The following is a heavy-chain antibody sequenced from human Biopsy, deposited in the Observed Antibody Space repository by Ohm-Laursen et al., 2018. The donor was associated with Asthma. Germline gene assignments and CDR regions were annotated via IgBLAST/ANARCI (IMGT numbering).Heavy chain of an antibody. D-gene: IGHD7-27*01. CDR2: MNPNSGNT. V-gene: IGHV1-8*01. CDR3: ARVQKSPGDRWFDP. Sequence: ASVKVSCKASGYTFINNDTNWVRQAAGQGLEWMGWMNPNSGNTGYAQKFHGRVTMTRDTSINTVYMELSRLTSDDTAVYYCARVQKSPGDRWFDPWGQGTLVTVSS. J-gene: IGHJ5*02. CDR1: GYTFINND.